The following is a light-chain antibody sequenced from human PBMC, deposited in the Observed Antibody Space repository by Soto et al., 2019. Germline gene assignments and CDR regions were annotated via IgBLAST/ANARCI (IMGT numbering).Light chain of an antibody. CDR1: SSDVGSYKF. Sequence: QSVLTQSASVSGSPGQSITISCTGTSSDVGSYKFVSWYQQHPGKAPKLMIYEGSKRPSGVSERFSGSKSGNTASLTISGLQAEDEADYFCCSYAGGSNVFGVGTKLTVL. CDR2: EGS. V-gene: IGLV2-23*03. CDR3: CSYAGGSNV. J-gene: IGLJ1*01.